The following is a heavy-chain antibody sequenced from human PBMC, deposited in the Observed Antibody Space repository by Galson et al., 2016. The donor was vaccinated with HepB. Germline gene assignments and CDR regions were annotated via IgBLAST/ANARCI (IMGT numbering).Heavy chain of an antibody. V-gene: IGHV3-53*04. Sequence: SLRLSCAASGLSVSSNYMSWVRQAPGMELEWVSILYSGGSTNSADSVKGRFITSRHNSKNTLYLHMNSLRPEDTAVYFCARGRGSSGTYFDHWGQGTLVTVSS. CDR3: ARGRGSSGTYFDH. D-gene: IGHD1-26*01. J-gene: IGHJ4*02. CDR2: LYSGGST. CDR1: GLSVSSNY.